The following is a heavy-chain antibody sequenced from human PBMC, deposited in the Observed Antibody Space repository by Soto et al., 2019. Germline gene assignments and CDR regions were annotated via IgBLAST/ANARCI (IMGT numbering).Heavy chain of an antibody. CDR2: INHSGST. V-gene: IGHV4-34*01. D-gene: IGHD3-3*01. CDR1: GGSFSGYY. Sequence: NPXETLSLTCAVYGGSFSGYYWSGIRQPPGKGLEWIGEINHSGSTNYNPSLKSRVTISVDTSKNQFSLKLSSVTAADTAVYYCARGGRSYDFWSGYPFYNYYYYGMDVWGQGTTVTVSS. CDR3: ARGGRSYDFWSGYPFYNYYYYGMDV. J-gene: IGHJ6*02.